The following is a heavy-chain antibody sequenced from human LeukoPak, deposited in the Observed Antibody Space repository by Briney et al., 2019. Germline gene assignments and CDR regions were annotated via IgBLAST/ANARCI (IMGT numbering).Heavy chain of an antibody. V-gene: IGHV3-23*01. CDR1: GFTFSSYA. CDR2: ISGSGGST. D-gene: IGHD6-13*01. J-gene: IGHJ4*02. CDR3: AKDGGIAAAGYYFDY. Sequence: GGSLRLSCAASGFTFSSYAMSWVRKAPGKGLEWVSAISGSGGSTYYADSVKGRFTISRDNSKNTLYLQMNSLRAEDTAVYYCAKDGGIAAAGYYFDYWGQGTLVTVSS.